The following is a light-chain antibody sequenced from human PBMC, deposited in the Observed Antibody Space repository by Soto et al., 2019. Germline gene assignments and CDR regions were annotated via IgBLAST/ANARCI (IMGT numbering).Light chain of an antibody. V-gene: IGKV1-39*01. J-gene: IGKJ1*01. CDR2: AAS. CDR1: QSINNH. CDR3: QQSYPLPLT. Sequence: DVQMTQSPSSLSASEGDRVTLSCRASQSINNHLNWYQVRPGQAPKLLVFAASILQSGVSSRFSGSGSGTDFTLTISSLQSEDFASYFCQQSYPLPLTFGQGTKVEVK.